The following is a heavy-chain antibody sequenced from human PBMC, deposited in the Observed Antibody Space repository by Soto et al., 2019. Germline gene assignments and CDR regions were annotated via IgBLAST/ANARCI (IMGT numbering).Heavy chain of an antibody. Sequence: PXESLKISFKGSGYSLTSYWISWVRQMPGKGLEWMGRIDPSDSYTNYSPSFQGHVTISADKSISTAYLQWSSLKASDTAMYYCARHGGGSSHFDYWGQGTLVTVSS. CDR2: IDPSDSYT. V-gene: IGHV5-10-1*01. CDR1: GYSLTSYW. CDR3: ARHGGGSSHFDY. D-gene: IGHD1-26*01. J-gene: IGHJ4*02.